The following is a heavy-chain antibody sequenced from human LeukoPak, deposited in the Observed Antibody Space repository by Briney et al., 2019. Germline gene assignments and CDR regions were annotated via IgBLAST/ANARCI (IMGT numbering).Heavy chain of an antibody. D-gene: IGHD6-19*01. J-gene: IGHJ4*02. Sequence: SGPTLVKPTHTLTLTCTFAGFSLSTSGEGVGWLLQPPGKALEWLAPIYWDDDTRYSPSLKSRLTITKDTSKNQVVLTTTNRDPVVTGTYYCAHRPGGSSGWDFYFDYWGQGTLIPVSS. CDR1: GFSLSTSGEG. CDR3: AHRPGGSSGWDFYFDY. V-gene: IGHV2-5*02. CDR2: IYWDDDT.